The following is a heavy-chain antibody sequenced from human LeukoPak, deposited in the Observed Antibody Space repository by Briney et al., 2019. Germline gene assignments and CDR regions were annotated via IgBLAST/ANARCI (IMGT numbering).Heavy chain of an antibody. CDR1: GGSISSSSYY. CDR2: IYYSGST. D-gene: IGHD6-6*01. Sequence: SETLSLTCTVSGGSISSSSYYWGWIRQPPGKGLEWIGSIYYSGSTYYNPSLKSRVTISVDTSKNQFSLKLSSVTAADTAEYYCASRYPSIVARPYYFDYWGQGTLVTVSS. V-gene: IGHV4-39*01. J-gene: IGHJ4*02. CDR3: ASRYPSIVARPYYFDY.